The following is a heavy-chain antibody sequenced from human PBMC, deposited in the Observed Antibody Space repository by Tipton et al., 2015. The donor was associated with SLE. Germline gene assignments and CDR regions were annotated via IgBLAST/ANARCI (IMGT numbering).Heavy chain of an antibody. D-gene: IGHD6-6*01. CDR2: IYYSGST. V-gene: IGHV4-59*01. Sequence: TLSLTCTVSGGSISSYYWSWIRQPPGKGLEWIGYIYYSGSTNYNPSLKSRVTISVDTSKNQFSLKLSSVTAADTAVYYCARSRYSSSSYYCSRMDVWGKGTTVTVSS. J-gene: IGHJ6*04. CDR1: GGSISSYY. CDR3: ARSRYSSSSYYCSRMDV.